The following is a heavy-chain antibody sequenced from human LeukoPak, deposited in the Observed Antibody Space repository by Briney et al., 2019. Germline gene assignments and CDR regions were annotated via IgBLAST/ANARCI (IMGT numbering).Heavy chain of an antibody. Sequence: PGGSLRLSCAASGFTFSSYALSWVRQAPGKGLEWVAAISGSGATIYYADSVKGRFTISRDNFKNTLYLQMNSLRAEDTAVYYCANDHQLLRYLDSWGQGTLVTVSS. CDR2: ISGSGATI. J-gene: IGHJ4*02. CDR1: GFTFSSYA. CDR3: ANDHQLLRYLDS. V-gene: IGHV3-23*01. D-gene: IGHD2-2*01.